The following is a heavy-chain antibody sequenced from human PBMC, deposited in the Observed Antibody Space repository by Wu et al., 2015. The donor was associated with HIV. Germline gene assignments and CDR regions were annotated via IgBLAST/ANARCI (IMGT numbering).Heavy chain of an antibody. CDR2: IIPIFGTA. CDR3: ANTIVVVPAATILGFSYAFDI. V-gene: IGHV1-69*12. J-gene: IGHJ3*02. D-gene: IGHD2-2*01. Sequence: QVQLVQSGAEVKKPGSSVKVSCKASGGTFSSYAISWVRQAPGQGLEWMGGIIPIFGTANYAQKFQGRVTITADESTSTAYMELSSLRSEDTAVYYCANTIVVVPAATILGFSYAFDIWAKGQWSPSLQ. CDR1: GGTFSSYA.